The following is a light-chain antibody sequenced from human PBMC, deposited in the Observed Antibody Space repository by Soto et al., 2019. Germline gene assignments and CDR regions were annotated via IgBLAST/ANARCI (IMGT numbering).Light chain of an antibody. Sequence: QMAQSPAALSASVGDGVASTCRASQGIRNDLGWYQQKPGKAPKLLIYAASSLQSGVPSRFSGSGSGTDFTLTISSLQPEDFATYYCQQSYSTPQTFGQGTKVDIK. CDR3: QQSYSTPQT. J-gene: IGKJ1*01. V-gene: IGKV1-39*01. CDR1: QGIRND. CDR2: AAS.